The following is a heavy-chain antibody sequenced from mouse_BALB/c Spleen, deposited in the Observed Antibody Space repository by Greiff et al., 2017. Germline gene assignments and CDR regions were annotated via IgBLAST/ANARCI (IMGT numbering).Heavy chain of an antibody. D-gene: IGHD2-1*01. CDR1: GYTFTSYW. CDR2: IFPGTGAT. V-gene: IGHV1S132*01. CDR3: ARSYGNWYFDV. J-gene: IGHJ1*01. Sequence: QVQLKQSGAELVKPGASVKLSCKTSGYTFTSYWIQWVKQRPGQGLGWIGEIFPGTGATYYNEKFKGKATLTIDTSSSTAYMQLSSLTSEDSAVYFCARSYGNWYFDVWGEGTTVTVSS.